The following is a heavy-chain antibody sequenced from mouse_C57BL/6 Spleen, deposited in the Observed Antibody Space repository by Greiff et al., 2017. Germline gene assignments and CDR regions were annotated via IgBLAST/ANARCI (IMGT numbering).Heavy chain of an antibody. CDR1: GYTFTDYE. J-gene: IGHJ2*01. CDR2: IDPETGGT. Sequence: KQSGAELVRPGASVTLSCKASGYTFTDYEMHWVKQTPVHGLEWIGAIDPETGGTAYNQKFKGKAILTADKSSSTAYMELRSLTSEDSAVYYCTRSIYGSSYGYYWGQGTTLTVSS. V-gene: IGHV1-15*01. CDR3: TRSIYGSSYGYY. D-gene: IGHD1-1*01.